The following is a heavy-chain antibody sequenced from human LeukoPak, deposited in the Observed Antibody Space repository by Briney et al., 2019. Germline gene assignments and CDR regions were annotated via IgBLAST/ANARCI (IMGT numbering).Heavy chain of an antibody. D-gene: IGHD6-19*01. J-gene: IGHJ3*02. V-gene: IGHV4-59*08. CDR3: ASTGYSSSDAFDI. CDR2: IYYSGST. CDR1: GGSISSYY. Sequence: PSETLSLTCPGSGGSISSYYWSWIRQPPGKGLEWIGYIYYSGSTNYNPSLKSRVTISVDTSKNQFSLKLSSVTAADTAVYYCASTGYSSSDAFDIWGQGTMVTVSS.